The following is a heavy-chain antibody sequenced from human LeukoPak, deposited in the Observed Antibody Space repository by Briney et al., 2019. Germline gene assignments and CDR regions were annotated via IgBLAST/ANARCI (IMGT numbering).Heavy chain of an antibody. J-gene: IGHJ4*02. D-gene: IGHD6-19*01. CDR3: ARGQWLETHIDY. Sequence: ASVKVSYKASGYTFTGYYMHWVRQAPGQGLEWMGWINPNSGGTNYAQKFQGRVTMTRDTSISTAYMELSRLRSDDTAVYYCARGQWLETHIDYWGQGTLVTVSS. CDR2: INPNSGGT. V-gene: IGHV1-2*02. CDR1: GYTFTGYY.